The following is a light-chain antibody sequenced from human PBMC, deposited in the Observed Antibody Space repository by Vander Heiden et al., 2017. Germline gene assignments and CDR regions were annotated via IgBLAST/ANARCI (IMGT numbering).Light chain of an antibody. V-gene: IGKV1-5*01. CDR3: QHYDSYSPA. Sequence: IQITHSPSTLSASVGDRVSITCRASQNINTWLAWYQQKPGKAPNLLIYDASNLGSGVPSRFSGSGSGTEFTLTISSLQPDDFATYYCQHYDSYSPAFGQGTNVEVK. J-gene: IGKJ1*01. CDR2: DAS. CDR1: QNINTW.